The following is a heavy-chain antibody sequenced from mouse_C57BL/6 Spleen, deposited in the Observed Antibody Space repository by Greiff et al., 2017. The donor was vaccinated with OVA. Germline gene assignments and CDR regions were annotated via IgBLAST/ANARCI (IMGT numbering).Heavy chain of an antibody. J-gene: IGHJ3*01. D-gene: IGHD1-1*01. Sequence: QVQLKESGPELVKPGASVKISCKASGYAFSSSWMNWVKQRPGKGLEWIGRIYPGDGDTNYNGKFKGKATLTADKSSSTAYMQLSSLTSEDSAVYFCARDHYYGSSFAYWGQGTLVTVSA. V-gene: IGHV1-82*01. CDR2: IYPGDGDT. CDR3: ARDHYYGSSFAY. CDR1: GYAFSSSW.